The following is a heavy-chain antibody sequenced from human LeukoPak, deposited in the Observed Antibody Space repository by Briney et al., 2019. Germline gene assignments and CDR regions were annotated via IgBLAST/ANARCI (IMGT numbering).Heavy chain of an antibody. CDR1: SGSISSSSYY. V-gene: IGHV4-39*01. D-gene: IGHD3-3*01. CDR2: IYYSGST. CDR3: ARLYFDLRGWFDP. Sequence: SETLSLTCTVSSGSISSSSYYWGWIRQPPGKGLEWIGSIYYSGSTYYNPSLKSRVTISVDTSKNQFSLKLSSVTAADTAVYYCARLYFDLRGWFDPWGQGTLVTVSS. J-gene: IGHJ5*02.